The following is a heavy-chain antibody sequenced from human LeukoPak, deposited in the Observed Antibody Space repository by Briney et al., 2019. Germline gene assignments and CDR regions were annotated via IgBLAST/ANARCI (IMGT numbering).Heavy chain of an antibody. CDR1: GYTFTSYG. CDR3: ATSTGYYGSGSYYNREAFDI. J-gene: IGHJ3*02. Sequence: GASVKVSCKASGYTFTSYGISWVRQAPGQGLEWMGWISAYNGNTNYAQKLQGRVTMTTDASTSTAYMELRSLRSDDTAVYYCATSTGYYGSGSYYNREAFDIWGQGTMVTVSS. D-gene: IGHD3-10*01. CDR2: ISAYNGNT. V-gene: IGHV1-18*01.